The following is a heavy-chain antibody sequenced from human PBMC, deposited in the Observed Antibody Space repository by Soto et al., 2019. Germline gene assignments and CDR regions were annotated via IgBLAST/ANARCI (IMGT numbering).Heavy chain of an antibody. J-gene: IGHJ4*02. V-gene: IGHV3-23*01. CDR2: ISGSGGST. CDR3: AKPFSDYYDSSGYYFGY. D-gene: IGHD3-22*01. CDR1: GFTFSSYA. Sequence: GGSLRLSCAASGFTFSSYAMSWVRQAPGKGLEWVSAISGSGGSTYYADSVKGRFTISRDNSKNTLYLQMNSLRAEDTAVYYCAKPFSDYYDSSGYYFGYWGQGTLVTVSS.